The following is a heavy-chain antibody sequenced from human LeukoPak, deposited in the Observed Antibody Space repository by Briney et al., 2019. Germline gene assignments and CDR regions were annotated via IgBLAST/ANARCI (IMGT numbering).Heavy chain of an antibody. V-gene: IGHV4-4*07. CDR1: GGSISSYD. CDR2: IYSSGST. J-gene: IGHJ6*04. D-gene: IGHD3-3*01. CDR3: ARDGVVDV. Sequence: PSETLSLTCTVSGGSISSYDWSWIRQPAGRGLEWIGRIYSSGSTNYNPSLKSRVSMSIDTSKNQFSLKLSSVTAADTAVYYCARDGVVDVWGKGTTVTVSS.